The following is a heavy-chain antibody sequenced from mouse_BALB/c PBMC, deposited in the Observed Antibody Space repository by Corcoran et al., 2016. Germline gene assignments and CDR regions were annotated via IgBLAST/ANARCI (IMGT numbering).Heavy chain of an antibody. CDR2: INTYTGEP. CDR1: GYTLTNYG. J-gene: IGHJ2*01. D-gene: IGHD1-1*01. V-gene: IGHV9-1*02. CDR3: ASEPYGHDY. Sequence: QIQLVQSGPELKKPGETVKISCKASGYTLTNYGMNWVKQAPGKGLKWMGWINTYTGEPTYADDFKGRFAFSLETSASTAYLQINNLKNEDMATYFCASEPYGHDYWGQGTTLTVSS.